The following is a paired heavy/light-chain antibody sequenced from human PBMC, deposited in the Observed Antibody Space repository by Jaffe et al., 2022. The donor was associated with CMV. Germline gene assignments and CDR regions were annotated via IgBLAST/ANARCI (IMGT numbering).Heavy chain of an antibody. CDR3: ATQFTFGY. V-gene: IGHV3-74*01. CDR1: GFTFSAYW. Sequence: EVQVEESGGGLVQPGGSLRLSCAASGFTFSAYWMHWVRQAPGKGLEWVSRINTDGSITSYADSVKGRFIISRDNAKNTLSLQMNSLRVEDTAVYYCATQFTFGYWGQGTLVTVSS. J-gene: IGHJ4*02. CDR2: INTDGSIT.
Light chain of an antibody. V-gene: IGLV1-44*01. CDR3: ATWDDSLSGHV. CDR1: SSNIGSHA. J-gene: IGLJ1*01. Sequence: QSVLTQPSSASGTPGQRVTISCSGSSSNIGSHAVNWYQQLPGTAPKLLIYSDNQRPSGVPDRFSGSKSGTSASLAISGLQSEDEADYYCATWDDSLSGHVFGPGTKVTVL. CDR2: SDN.